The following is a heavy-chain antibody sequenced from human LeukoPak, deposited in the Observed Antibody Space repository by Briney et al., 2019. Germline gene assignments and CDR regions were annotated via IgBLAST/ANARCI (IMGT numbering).Heavy chain of an antibody. J-gene: IGHJ4*02. CDR1: GFTFSSYA. V-gene: IGHV3-30*02. Sequence: GGSLRLSCAASGFTFSSYAMHWVRQAPGKGLEWVAFIRYDGSNKYFADSVKGRFTISRDNSKNTLYLQMNSLRAEDTAVYYCANDRSPGNRVDYWGQGTLVTVSS. D-gene: IGHD1-14*01. CDR2: IRYDGSNK. CDR3: ANDRSPGNRVDY.